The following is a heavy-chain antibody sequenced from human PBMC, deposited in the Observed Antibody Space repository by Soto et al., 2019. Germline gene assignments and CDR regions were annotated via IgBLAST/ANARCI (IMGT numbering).Heavy chain of an antibody. CDR1: GFTFSNAW. Sequence: EVQLVESGGGLVKPGGSLRLSCAASGFTFSNAWMNCVRQAPGKGLEWVGRIKSKTDGGTTDYATPVKGRFTVSRDDSKNTLYLQMNSLKTEVTAVYYCSRTAAAGTDYWGQGTLVTVSS. D-gene: IGHD6-13*01. CDR2: IKSKTDGGTT. V-gene: IGHV3-15*07. CDR3: SRTAAAGTDY. J-gene: IGHJ4*02.